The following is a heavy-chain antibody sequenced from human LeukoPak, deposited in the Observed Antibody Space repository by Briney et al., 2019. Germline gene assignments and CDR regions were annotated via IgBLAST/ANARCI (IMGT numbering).Heavy chain of an antibody. D-gene: IGHD2-8*01. V-gene: IGHV3-21*01. J-gene: IGHJ6*03. CDR3: EKARCSNGIGCYYYYIEV. CDR2: ISTSSSYI. Sequence: GGSLRLSCAASGFTFSTYSMNWVRQAPGKGLEWVSYISTSSSYIHYADSVNGRFTISRDNAKKSLFLQMNSLRAADTAVYYCEKARCSNGIGCYYYYIEVWGTGTTVTISS. CDR1: GFTFSTYS.